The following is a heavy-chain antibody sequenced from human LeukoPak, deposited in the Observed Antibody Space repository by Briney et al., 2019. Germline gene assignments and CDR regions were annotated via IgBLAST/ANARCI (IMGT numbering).Heavy chain of an antibody. CDR3: ARFHDYENWFDP. D-gene: IGHD4-17*01. Sequence: ASVKVSCKASGGTFSSYAISWVRQAPGQGLEWMGGIIPIFGTANYAQKFQGRVTITADESTSTAYMELSSLRSEDTAVYYCARFHDYENWFDPWGQGTLVTVSS. CDR1: GGTFSSYA. CDR2: IIPIFGTA. V-gene: IGHV1-69*13. J-gene: IGHJ5*02.